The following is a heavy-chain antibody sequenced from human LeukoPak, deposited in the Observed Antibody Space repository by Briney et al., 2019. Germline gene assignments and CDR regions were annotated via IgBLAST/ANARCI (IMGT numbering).Heavy chain of an antibody. CDR2: ISGQSGDT. D-gene: IGHD6-13*01. Sequence: GASVKVSCKTSGYTFTSFFTSWVRQTPGQGLEWMGWISGQSGDTYYAQKFQGRVTMMRDTTTNTVRMELRNLISDDTAVYYCARWPAVGDYWGQGTLVTVSS. J-gene: IGHJ4*02. V-gene: IGHV1-18*01. CDR3: ARWPAVGDY. CDR1: GYTFTSFF.